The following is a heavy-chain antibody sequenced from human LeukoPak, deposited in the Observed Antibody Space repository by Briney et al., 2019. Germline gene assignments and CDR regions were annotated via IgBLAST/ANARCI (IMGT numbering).Heavy chain of an antibody. CDR3: ARNLVLFTVTTSSSDYMDV. Sequence: PSERLSRKASGDTFSTYAISGARDAPGHGRVWVGGLTSLFSTANYAQKIQARVTITGDESTSTAYMEPSSMRPEDTAVYYWARNLVLFTVTTSSSDYMDVWGKGTTVTVS. CDR2: LTSLFSTA. D-gene: IGHD4-17*01. CDR1: GDTFSTYA. J-gene: IGHJ6*03. V-gene: IGHV1-69*01.